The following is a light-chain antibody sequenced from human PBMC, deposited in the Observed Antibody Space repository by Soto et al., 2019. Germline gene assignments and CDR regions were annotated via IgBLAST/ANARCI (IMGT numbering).Light chain of an antibody. Sequence: SYELTQPLSVSVALGQTARITCGGSKIGSKNVHWYQQKPGQAPVLVIYRDSIRPSGIPERFSGSNSGNTATLTISRAQAGDEGDYYCQVWDSSTVVFGGGTKLTVL. CDR3: QVWDSSTVV. J-gene: IGLJ2*01. V-gene: IGLV3-9*01. CDR1: KIGSKN. CDR2: RDS.